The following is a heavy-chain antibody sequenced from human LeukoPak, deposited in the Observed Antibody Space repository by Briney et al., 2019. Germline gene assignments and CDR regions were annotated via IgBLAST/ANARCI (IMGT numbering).Heavy chain of an antibody. CDR2: IYPGDSDT. V-gene: IGHV5-51*01. D-gene: IGHD6-19*01. CDR1: GYSFTSYW. CDR3: ATHSRSSASNY. Sequence: GESLKISCKGSGYSFTSYWIGWVRQMPGKGSEWMGIIYPGDSDTRYSPSFQGQVTISVDKSTSTASLQWSSLKASDTAMYYCATHSRSSASNYWGQGTLVTVSS. J-gene: IGHJ4*02.